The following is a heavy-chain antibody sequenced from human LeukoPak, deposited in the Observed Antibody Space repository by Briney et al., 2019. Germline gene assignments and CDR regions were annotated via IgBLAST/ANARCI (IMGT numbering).Heavy chain of an antibody. CDR2: IYYSGST. CDR3: ARPESLDDSSGYFIY. CDR1: GGSISSYY. D-gene: IGHD3-22*01. Sequence: PSETLSLTCTVSGGSISSYYWSWIRQPPGKGLEWIRYIYYSGSTNYNPSLKSRVTISVDTSKNQFSLKLSSVTAADTAVYYCARPESLDDSSGYFIYWGQGTLVTVSS. V-gene: IGHV4-59*08. J-gene: IGHJ4*02.